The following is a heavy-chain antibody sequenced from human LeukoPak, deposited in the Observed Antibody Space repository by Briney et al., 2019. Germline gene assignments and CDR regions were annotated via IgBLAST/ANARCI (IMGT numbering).Heavy chain of an antibody. D-gene: IGHD3-3*01. CDR1: GFTFSSYW. CDR3: ARVRGYDFWSDKYQYYFDY. J-gene: IGHJ4*02. CDR2: INSDGSST. Sequence: GGSLRLSCAASGFTFSSYWMHWVRQAPGKGLVWVSRINSDGSSTSYADSVKGRFTIPRDNAKNTLYLQMNSLRAEDTAVYYCARVRGYDFWSDKYQYYFDYWGQGTLVTVSS. V-gene: IGHV3-74*01.